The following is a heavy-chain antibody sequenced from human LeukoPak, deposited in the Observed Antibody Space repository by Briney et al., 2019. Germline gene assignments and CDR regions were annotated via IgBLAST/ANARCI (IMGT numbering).Heavy chain of an antibody. D-gene: IGHD6-13*01. Sequence: ASVKVSCKASGYTFTSYGISWLRQAPGQGLEWMGRIIPIFSTANYAQKFQGRVTITTDESTSTAYMELSSLTSEDTAVYYCARAIRYSSSWEYFDYWGQGTLVTVSS. CDR2: IIPIFSTA. V-gene: IGHV1-69*05. CDR3: ARAIRYSSSWEYFDY. J-gene: IGHJ4*02. CDR1: GYTFTSYG.